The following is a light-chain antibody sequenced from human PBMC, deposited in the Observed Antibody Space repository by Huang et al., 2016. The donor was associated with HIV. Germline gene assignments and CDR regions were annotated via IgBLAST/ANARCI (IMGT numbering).Light chain of an antibody. CDR3: LQDFNYPRT. CDR1: QGIRND. CDR2: AAS. J-gene: IGKJ1*01. Sequence: AIQMTQSPSSLSASLGDRITITCRASQGIRNDLGWYQHTPGKAPKLLIYAASELQVGVPLRFSGSGSGTDFTLIITSLQPEDVGTYYCLQDFNYPRTFGQGTTVNI. V-gene: IGKV1-6*01.